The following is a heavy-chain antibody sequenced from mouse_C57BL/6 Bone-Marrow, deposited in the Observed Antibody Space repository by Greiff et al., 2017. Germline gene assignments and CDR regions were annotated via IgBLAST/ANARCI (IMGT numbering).Heavy chain of an antibody. Sequence: VQLQQPGAELVRPGSSVKLSCKASGYTFTSYWMHWVKQRPIQGLEWIGNIDPSDSETHYNQKFKDKATLTVDKSSSTAYMQLSSLTSVDSAVYYCARRDYGSSLDYWGQGTTLTVSS. D-gene: IGHD1-1*01. J-gene: IGHJ2*01. CDR1: GYTFTSYW. V-gene: IGHV1-52*01. CDR3: ARRDYGSSLDY. CDR2: IDPSDSET.